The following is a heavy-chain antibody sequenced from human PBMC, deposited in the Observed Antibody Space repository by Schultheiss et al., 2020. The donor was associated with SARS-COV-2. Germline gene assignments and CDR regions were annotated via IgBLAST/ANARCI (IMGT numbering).Heavy chain of an antibody. Sequence: SETLSLTCTVSGGSISSGGYYWSWIRQPPGKGLEWIGEINHSGSTNYNPSLKSRVTISVDTSKNQFSLKLSSVTAADTAVYYCARGGLVLRYFQYGMDVWGQGTTVTVSS. CDR1: GGSISSGGYY. CDR2: INHSGST. D-gene: IGHD3-9*01. J-gene: IGHJ6*02. CDR3: ARGGLVLRYFQYGMDV. V-gene: IGHV4-39*07.